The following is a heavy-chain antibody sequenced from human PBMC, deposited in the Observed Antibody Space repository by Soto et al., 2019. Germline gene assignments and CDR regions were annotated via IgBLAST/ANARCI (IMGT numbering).Heavy chain of an antibody. V-gene: IGHV3-33*01. Sequence: QVQLVESGRGVVQPGRSLRLSCAASGFTFSSYGMHWVRQAPGKGLEWVAVIWYDGSNKYYADSVKGRFTISRDNSKNTLYLQMHSLRAEDTAVYYCARAEDILTGLDYWGQGTLVTVSS. J-gene: IGHJ4*02. CDR1: GFTFSSYG. D-gene: IGHD3-9*01. CDR2: IWYDGSNK. CDR3: ARAEDILTGLDY.